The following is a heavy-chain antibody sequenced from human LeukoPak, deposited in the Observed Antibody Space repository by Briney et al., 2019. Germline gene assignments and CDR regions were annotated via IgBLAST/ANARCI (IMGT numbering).Heavy chain of an antibody. CDR2: IIPIFGTA. CDR3: ARGGTNIVATIRGPPGITRDGDYFDY. V-gene: IGHV1-69*06. CDR1: GGTFSSYA. J-gene: IGHJ4*02. Sequence: SMKVSCKASGGTFSSYAISWVRQAPGQGLEWMGGIIPIFGTANYAQKFQGRVTIIADKSTSTAYMELSSLRSEDTAVYYCARGGTNIVATIRGPPGITRDGDYFDYWGQGTLVTVSS. D-gene: IGHD5-12*01.